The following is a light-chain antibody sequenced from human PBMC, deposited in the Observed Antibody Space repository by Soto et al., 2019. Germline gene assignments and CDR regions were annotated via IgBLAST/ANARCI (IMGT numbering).Light chain of an antibody. V-gene: IGLV2-14*01. CDR1: SGDVGSYKY. J-gene: IGLJ1*01. CDR2: EVS. Sequence: QSALTQPASVSGSPGQSISVSCTGSSGDVGSYKYVSWYQQHPGKAPKLIIYEVSNRPSGVSNRFSGSKSGNTASLTISGLQAEDEADYYCSSYTSSSTPVFGTGTKVTVL. CDR3: SSYTSSSTPV.